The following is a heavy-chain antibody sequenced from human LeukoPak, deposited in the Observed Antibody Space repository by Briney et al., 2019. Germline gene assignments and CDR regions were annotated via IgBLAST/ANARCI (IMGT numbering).Heavy chain of an antibody. Sequence: ASVKVSCKASGGTFSSYAISWVRQAPGQGLEWMGRINPNSGGTNYAQKFQGRVTMTRDTSISTAYMELSRLRSDDTAVYYCARPVLKGYDNCGYWGQGTLVTVSS. CDR2: INPNSGGT. V-gene: IGHV1-2*06. J-gene: IGHJ4*02. CDR3: ARPVLKGYDNCGY. D-gene: IGHD1-20*01. CDR1: GGTFSSYA.